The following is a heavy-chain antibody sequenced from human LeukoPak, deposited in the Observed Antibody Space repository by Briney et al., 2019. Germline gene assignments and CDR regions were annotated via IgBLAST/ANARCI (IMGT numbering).Heavy chain of an antibody. D-gene: IGHD6-13*01. J-gene: IGHJ5*02. CDR3: ARDYSSSWYDWFDP. Sequence: PSETLSLTCTVSGGSISSYYWSWIRQPPGKGLEWIGYIYYSGSTNYNPSLKGRVTISVDTSKNQFSLKLSSVTAADTAVYYCARDYSSSWYDWFDPWGQGTLVTVSS. CDR1: GGSISSYY. CDR2: IYYSGST. V-gene: IGHV4-59*01.